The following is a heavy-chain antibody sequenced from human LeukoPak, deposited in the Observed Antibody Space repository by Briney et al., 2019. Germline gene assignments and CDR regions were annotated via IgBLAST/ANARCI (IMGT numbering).Heavy chain of an antibody. CDR1: GGSISNFF. CDR3: ARSDYGGNSAAFGF. J-gene: IGHJ3*01. Sequence: SETLSLTCTVSGGSISNFFWNWVRRPPGKGLEWIGYIYSSGSTYYNPSLKSRLTISLDTSKNQFSLQMSSVTAADTAVYYCARSDYGGNSAAFGFWGQGTMVTVSS. D-gene: IGHD4-23*01. CDR2: IYSSGST. V-gene: IGHV4-59*01.